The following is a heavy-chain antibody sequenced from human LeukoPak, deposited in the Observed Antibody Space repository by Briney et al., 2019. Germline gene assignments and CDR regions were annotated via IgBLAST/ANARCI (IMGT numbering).Heavy chain of an antibody. J-gene: IGHJ4*02. CDR1: GFTFSSYG. V-gene: IGHV3-30*02. Sequence: GGSLRLSCAASGFTFSSYGMHWVRQAPGKGLEWVAFIRYDGSNKYYADSVKGRFTISRDNSKNTLYLQMNSLRAEDTAVYYCAKDWAVVPAAMDPPFDYWGQGTLVTVSS. D-gene: IGHD2-2*01. CDR2: IRYDGSNK. CDR3: AKDWAVVPAAMDPPFDY.